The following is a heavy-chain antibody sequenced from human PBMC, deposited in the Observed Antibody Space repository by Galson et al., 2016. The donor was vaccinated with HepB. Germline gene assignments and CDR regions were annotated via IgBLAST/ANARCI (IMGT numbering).Heavy chain of an antibody. CDR2: IFSNDEK. Sequence: PALVKPTQTLTLTCTVSGFSLNNPRMGVSWIRQPPGKALEWLAHIFSNDEKSYRTSLKSRLIISKDTSKSQVVLTMTNMEPVDTATYYCARTSSGIFLGFDFWGQGALITVSS. V-gene: IGHV2-26*01. D-gene: IGHD3-10*01. CDR3: ARTSSGIFLGFDF. CDR1: GFSLNNPRMG. J-gene: IGHJ4*02.